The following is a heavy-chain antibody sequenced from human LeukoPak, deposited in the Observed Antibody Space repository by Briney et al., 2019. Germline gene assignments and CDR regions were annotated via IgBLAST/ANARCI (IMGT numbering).Heavy chain of an antibody. CDR3: ARTSARGAQFDY. D-gene: IGHD3-10*01. V-gene: IGHV4-4*07. CDR1: GGSISSYY. CDR2: IYSSGST. Sequence: SETLSLTCSVSGGSISSYYWSWIRQPAGKGLEWIGRIYSSGSTNYNPSLKTRVTMYLDTSKNQFSLNLTTVTAADTAVYYCARTSARGAQFDYWGQGTLVTVSS. J-gene: IGHJ4*02.